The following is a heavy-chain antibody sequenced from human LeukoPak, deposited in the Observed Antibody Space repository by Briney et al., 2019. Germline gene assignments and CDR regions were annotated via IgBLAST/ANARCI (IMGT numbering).Heavy chain of an antibody. CDR2: ISIDVDKT. Sequence: GGSLRLSCAASGFIFSSSAMSWVRQAPGKGLEWVSSISIDVDKTYYADSVKGRVTISGDNSKTTLYLQMNSLRAEDTAVYYCAKFSRSYCSSTRCSKYFDYWGQGTLVTVSS. CDR3: AKFSRSYCSSTRCSKYFDY. D-gene: IGHD2-2*01. CDR1: GFIFSSSA. V-gene: IGHV3-23*01. J-gene: IGHJ4*02.